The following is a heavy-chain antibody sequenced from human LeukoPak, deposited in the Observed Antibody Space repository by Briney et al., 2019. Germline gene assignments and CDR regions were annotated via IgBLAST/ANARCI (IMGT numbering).Heavy chain of an antibody. CDR3: ARDWRPLELHRICDF. V-gene: IGHV3-9*01. Sequence: PGGSLRLSCEASGFNFGDYAMYWVRQAPGKGLEWVSGITWNIGLKDYAESVKGRFTVSRDNDRNALYLQMNGLRPEDTALYDCARDWRPLELHRICDFWGHGTPVTVSS. J-gene: IGHJ4*03. D-gene: IGHD1-7*01. CDR1: GFNFGDYA. CDR2: ITWNIGLK.